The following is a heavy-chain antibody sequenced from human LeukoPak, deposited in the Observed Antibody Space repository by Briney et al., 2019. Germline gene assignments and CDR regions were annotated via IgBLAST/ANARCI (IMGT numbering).Heavy chain of an antibody. Sequence: SETLSLTCTVSGFSISSGYYWGWIRQPPGKGLEWIGNIYHSGSTYYNPSLKSRVAILVDTSKNQFSLKVSSVTAADTAVYYCARLSTGPRYAFDIWGQGTMVTVSS. J-gene: IGHJ3*02. CDR3: ARLSTGPRYAFDI. CDR1: GFSISSGYY. D-gene: IGHD3-3*02. V-gene: IGHV4-38-2*02. CDR2: IYHSGST.